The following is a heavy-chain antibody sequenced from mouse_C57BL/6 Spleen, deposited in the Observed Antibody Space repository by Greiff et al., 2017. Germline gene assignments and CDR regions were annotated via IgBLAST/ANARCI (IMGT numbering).Heavy chain of an antibody. CDR1: GYTFTSYW. Sequence: QVQLQQPGAELVKPGASVKLSCKASGYTFTSYWMHWVKQRPGPGLEWIGMIHPNSGSTNYNEKFKSKATLTVDKSSSTAYMQLSSLTYEDSAVYYCAVIRGYFDVWGTGTTVTVSS. D-gene: IGHD1-1*01. CDR2: IHPNSGST. CDR3: AVIRGYFDV. V-gene: IGHV1-64*01. J-gene: IGHJ1*03.